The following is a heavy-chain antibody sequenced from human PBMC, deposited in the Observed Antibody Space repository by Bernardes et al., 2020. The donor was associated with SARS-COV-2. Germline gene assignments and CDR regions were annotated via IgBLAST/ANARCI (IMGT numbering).Heavy chain of an antibody. CDR1: GGSISSGSYY. CDR3: ARETTMVRGADPYYYYYYGMDV. Sequence: TLSLTCTVSGGSISSGSYYWSWIRQPAGKGLEWIGRIYTSGSTNYNPSLKSRVTISVDTSKNQFSLKLSSVTAADTAVYYCARETTMVRGADPYYYYYYGMDVWGQGTTVTVSS. V-gene: IGHV4-61*02. CDR2: IYTSGST. J-gene: IGHJ6*02. D-gene: IGHD3-10*01.